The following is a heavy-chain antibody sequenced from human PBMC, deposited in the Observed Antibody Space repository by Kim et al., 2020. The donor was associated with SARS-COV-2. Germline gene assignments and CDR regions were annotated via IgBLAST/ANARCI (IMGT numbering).Heavy chain of an antibody. CDR2: T. Sequence: TNYHPPLKSRVTISVDTSKNQFSLKMSSVTAADTAVYYCAREYITGTIDYWGQGTLVTVSS. CDR3: AREYITGTIDY. V-gene: IGHV4-34*01. D-gene: IGHD1-20*01. J-gene: IGHJ4*02.